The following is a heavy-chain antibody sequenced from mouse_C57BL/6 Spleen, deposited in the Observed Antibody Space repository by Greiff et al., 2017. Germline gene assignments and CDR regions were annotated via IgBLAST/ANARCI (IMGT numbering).Heavy chain of an antibody. CDR3: ARLGYGYFDV. D-gene: IGHD6-5*01. V-gene: IGHV2-2*01. CDR2: IWSAGST. CDR1: GFSLTSYG. J-gene: IGHJ1*03. Sequence: VQLQESGPGLVQPSQSLSITCTVSGFSLTSYGVHWVRQSPGKGLEWLGVIWSAGSTDYNAAFISRLSISKDNSKSQVFFKMNSLQADDTAIYYCARLGYGYFDVWGTGTTVTVSS.